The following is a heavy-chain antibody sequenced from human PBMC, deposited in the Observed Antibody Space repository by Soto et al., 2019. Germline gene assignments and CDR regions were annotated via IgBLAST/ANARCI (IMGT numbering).Heavy chain of an antibody. CDR3: ARVDKQQLVPALFYYYMDV. CDR2: ISSSGSTI. CDR1: GFTFSDYY. J-gene: IGHJ6*03. V-gene: IGHV3-11*01. D-gene: IGHD6-13*01. Sequence: GGSLRLSCAASGFTFSDYYMSWIRQAPGKGLEWVSYISSSGSTIYYADSVKGRFTISRDNAKNSLYLQMNSLRAEDTAVYYCARVDKQQLVPALFYYYMDVWGKGTTVTVSS.